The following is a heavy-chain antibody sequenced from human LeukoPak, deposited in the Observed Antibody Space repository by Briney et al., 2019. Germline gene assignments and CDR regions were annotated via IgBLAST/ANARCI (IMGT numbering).Heavy chain of an antibody. V-gene: IGHV4-59*01. D-gene: IGHD5-24*01. CDR3: ARYGLFKRWLQFGGEGTGGFDI. CDR2: IDYSGST. CDR1: GGSISTYY. J-gene: IGHJ3*02. Sequence: SETLSLICTVSGGSISTYYWTWIRQPPGKGLEWIGHIDYSGSTNYNPSLKSRLTISVDKSKNHFSLRLSSVTAADTAVYYCARYGLFKRWLQFGGEGTGGFDIWGQGTMVSVSS.